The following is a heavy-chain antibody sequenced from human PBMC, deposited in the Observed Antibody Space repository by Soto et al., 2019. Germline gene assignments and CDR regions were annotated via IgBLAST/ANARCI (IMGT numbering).Heavy chain of an antibody. CDR1: GYTFTSYG. CDR2: ISAYNGNT. Sequence: QVQLVQSGAEVKKPGASVKVSCKASGYTFTSYGISWVRQAPGQGLEWMGWISAYNGNTNHARKLQGRVTMTTDTSTSRAYMELRGLRSDDTAVYYCASFDSSGYYPRVFDSWGQGTLVAVSS. V-gene: IGHV1-18*01. D-gene: IGHD3-22*01. J-gene: IGHJ4*02. CDR3: ASFDSSGYYPRVFDS.